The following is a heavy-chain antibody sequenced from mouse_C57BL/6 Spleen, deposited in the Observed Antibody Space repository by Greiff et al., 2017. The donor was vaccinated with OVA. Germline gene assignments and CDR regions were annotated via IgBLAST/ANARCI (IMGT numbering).Heavy chain of an antibody. CDR2: IYPGSGST. V-gene: IGHV1-55*01. J-gene: IGHJ2*01. Sequence: VQLQQPGAELVKPGASVKMSCKASGYTFTSYWITWVKQRPGQGLEWIGDIYPGSGSTNYNEKFKSKATLTVDTSSCTAYMQLRSLTSEDSEVYYCARNWEGYWGQGTTLTVSS. CDR3: ARNWEGY. CDR1: GYTFTSYW. D-gene: IGHD4-1*01.